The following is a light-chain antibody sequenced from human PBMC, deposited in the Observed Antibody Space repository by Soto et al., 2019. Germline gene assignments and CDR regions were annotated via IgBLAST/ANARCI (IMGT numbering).Light chain of an antibody. CDR1: QSLRGW. CDR3: QLLNDSPPVT. V-gene: IGKV1-5*02. Sequence: IPVTRCPSALSASVAGRVTIISRASQSLRGWLAWYQQRPGKAPKALIYDASTLANGVPKRFSGSGSGTEFSLTISGLQPEDFATYTCQLLNDSPPVTFGQGTRLEI. CDR2: DAS. J-gene: IGKJ5*01.